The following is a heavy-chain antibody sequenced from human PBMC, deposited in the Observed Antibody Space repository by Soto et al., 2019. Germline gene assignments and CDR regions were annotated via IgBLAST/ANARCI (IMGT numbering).Heavy chain of an antibody. CDR2: IYYSENN. V-gene: IGHV4-39*01. Sequence: QLQLQESGPGLVKPSETLSLTCTVSGGSISSSSNHWGWIRQPPGKGLEWIGNIYYSENNYYNPSLRSRVTIPEDTSKYQFALRLTSVTAANTAVCDGATHTADGPLDHWGQGTLVTVSS. CDR3: ATHTADGPLDH. D-gene: IGHD5-18*01. J-gene: IGHJ4*02. CDR1: GGSISSSSNH.